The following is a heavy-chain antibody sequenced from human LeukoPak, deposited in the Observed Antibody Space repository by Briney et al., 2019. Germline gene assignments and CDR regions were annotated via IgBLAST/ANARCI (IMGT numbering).Heavy chain of an antibody. CDR2: ISTGGGTT. CDR3: AKYTVTSPPDY. J-gene: IGHJ4*02. Sequence: PGGSLRLSCAASGFTFSNYAMSWVRQAPGMGLGWVSAISTGGGTTYYADSVKGRFTISRDNSKNTLYLQMNSLRAEDTAIYYCAKYTVTSPPDYWGLGTLVTVSS. V-gene: IGHV3-23*01. D-gene: IGHD4-17*01. CDR1: GFTFSNYA.